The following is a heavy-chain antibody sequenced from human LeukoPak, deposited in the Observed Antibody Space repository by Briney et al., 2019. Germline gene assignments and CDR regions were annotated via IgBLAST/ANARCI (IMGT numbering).Heavy chain of an antibody. D-gene: IGHD3-3*01. V-gene: IGHV1-69*05. CDR3: ARDRDDFWSGYYTGLLFDY. CDR1: GGTFSSYA. CDR2: IIPIFGTA. Sequence: SVKVSCKASGGTFSSYAISWVRQAPGQGLEWMGRIIPIFGTANYAQKFQGRVTITTDESTSTAYMELSSLRSEDTAVYYCARDRDDFWSGYYTGLLFDYWGQGTLVTVSS. J-gene: IGHJ4*02.